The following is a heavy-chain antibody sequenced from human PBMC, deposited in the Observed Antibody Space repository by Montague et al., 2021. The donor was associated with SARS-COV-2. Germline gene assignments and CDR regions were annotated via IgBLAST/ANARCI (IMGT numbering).Heavy chain of an antibody. V-gene: IGHV4-4*07. Sequence: SETLSLTCGVSGGSINSYYWSWIRQPAGKGLEWIGRIYTSGRTNHSPSLKSRVTISVDTSRNHLSLKLTSVTAADTAVYYCARDGGTSGCGYWYHGLDVWGQGTTVIVSS. D-gene: IGHD3-22*01. CDR3: ARDGGTSGCGYWYHGLDV. CDR2: IYTSGRT. J-gene: IGHJ6*02. CDR1: GGSINSYY.